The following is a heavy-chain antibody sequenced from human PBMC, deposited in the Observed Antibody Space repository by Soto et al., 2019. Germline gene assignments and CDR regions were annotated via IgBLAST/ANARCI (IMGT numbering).Heavy chain of an antibody. CDR1: GGSISSGGYY. D-gene: IGHD3-10*01. J-gene: IGHJ3*02. CDR3: ARFYMVRGVMSAFDI. Sequence: QVQLQESGPGLVKPSQTLSLACTVSGGSISSGGYYWSWIRQHPGKGLEWIGYIYYLGSTYYNPSPQXRXTXXVDTSKKQCSLKLSSVTAADTAVYYCARFYMVRGVMSAFDIWGQGTMVTVSS. V-gene: IGHV4-31*03. CDR2: IYYLGST.